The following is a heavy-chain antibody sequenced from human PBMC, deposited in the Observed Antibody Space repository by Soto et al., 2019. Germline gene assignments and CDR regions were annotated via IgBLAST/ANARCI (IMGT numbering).Heavy chain of an antibody. J-gene: IGHJ4*02. Sequence: SETLSLTCTVSGGSVSSGRFYWSWSRQPPGKGLEWIGYIYYSGTTKYNPSLRSRVTISVDTSKNQFSLKVTSVTAADTAVYYCARSGSGSGWLGGQGTLVTVSS. CDR3: ARSGSGSGWL. CDR2: IYYSGTT. CDR1: GGSVSSGRFY. D-gene: IGHD6-19*01. V-gene: IGHV4-61*01.